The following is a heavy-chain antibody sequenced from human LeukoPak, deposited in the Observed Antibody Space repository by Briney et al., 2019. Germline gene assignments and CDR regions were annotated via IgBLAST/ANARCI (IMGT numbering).Heavy chain of an antibody. CDR1: GYTFTGYY. J-gene: IGHJ6*02. CDR2: INPNSGGT. CDR3: ARDSSSRYFHYYGMDV. V-gene: IGHV1-2*02. Sequence: GASVKVSCKASGYTFTGYYMHWVRQAPGQGLEWMGWINPNSGGTNYAQKFQGRVTMTRDTSISTAYMELSRLRSDDTAVYYCARDSSSRYFHYYGMDVWGQGTTVTVSS. D-gene: IGHD6-13*01.